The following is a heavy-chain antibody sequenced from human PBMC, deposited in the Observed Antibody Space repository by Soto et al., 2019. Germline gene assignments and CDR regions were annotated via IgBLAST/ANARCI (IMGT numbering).Heavy chain of an antibody. CDR2: INPNSGGT. D-gene: IGHD6-13*01. CDR3: ALQMIYSSRWYGPFDY. Sequence: EASVKVSCKASGYTFTGYYMHWLRQAPGQGLEWMGWINPNSGGTNYAQKFQGWVTMTRDTSISTAYMELSRPRSDDTAVYYCALQMIYSSRWYGPFDYWGQRTMLTVSS. V-gene: IGHV1-2*04. J-gene: IGHJ4*02. CDR1: GYTFTGYY.